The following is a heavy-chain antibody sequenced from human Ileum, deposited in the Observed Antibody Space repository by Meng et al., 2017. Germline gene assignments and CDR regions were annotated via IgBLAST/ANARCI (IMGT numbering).Heavy chain of an antibody. J-gene: IGHJ4*02. CDR2: LKGKTEGGTT. Sequence: GGSLSPSCAASGFTVSNTWMSWVRQAPRKGLEWVARLKGKTEGGTTDYAAPVKGRFTIPRDDSKNMLYRHMNSLKIEDTALYYGTTDRHYDILTGYYERYQFDSWGQGTLVTVSS. V-gene: IGHV3-15*01. D-gene: IGHD3-9*01. CDR3: TTDRHYDILTGYYERYQFDS. CDR1: GFTVSNTW.